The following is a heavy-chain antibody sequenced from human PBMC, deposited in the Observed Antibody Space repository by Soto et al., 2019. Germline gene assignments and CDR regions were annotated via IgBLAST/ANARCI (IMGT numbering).Heavy chain of an antibody. CDR3: ARHHGPTTSENWFDP. J-gene: IGHJ5*02. V-gene: IGHV1-18*01. CDR2: ISTYSGET. D-gene: IGHD5-12*01. Sequence: QVHLVQSGVEVKTPGASVKVSCQASGYTFFTYDISWVRQAPGQGLEWMGWISTYSGETKYAQKFQGRVTMTTATSTTTAYLELSSLRSDDTAVYYCARHHGPTTSENWFDPWGQGTLVTVSS. CDR1: GYTFFTYD.